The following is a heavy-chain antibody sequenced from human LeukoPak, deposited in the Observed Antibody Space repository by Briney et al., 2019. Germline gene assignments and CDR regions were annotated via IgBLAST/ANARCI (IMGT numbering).Heavy chain of an antibody. CDR1: GFTVFSDN. CDR2: VYSGDDGT. J-gene: IGHJ4*02. CDR3: AKRSRGYYDY. V-gene: IGHV3-66*02. Sequence: PGGSLRLSCAAYGFTVFSDNMSWVRQSPGKGLEWVSVVYSGDDGTNYAESVRGRFTISRDNSKNTVYLQMNSLRVEDTGVYYCAKRSRGYYDYWGQGTLVTVSS. D-gene: IGHD2-21*01.